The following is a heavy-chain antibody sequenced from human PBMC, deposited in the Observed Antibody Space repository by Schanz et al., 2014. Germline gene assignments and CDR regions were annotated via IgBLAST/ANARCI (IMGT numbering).Heavy chain of an antibody. CDR3: AFDRDDAYDI. J-gene: IGHJ3*02. Sequence: QVHLVQSGSEVKKPGASVKVSCKASRYPFTDYYIHWVRQAPGQGLEWMGRIYLSDGSTRYAQKFQGRVTVTRDTSTTTVYMDLSSLISEDTAVYYCAFDRDDAYDIWGQGTTVTVSS. CDR2: IYLSDGST. V-gene: IGHV1-46*01. CDR1: RYPFTDYY. D-gene: IGHD3-9*01.